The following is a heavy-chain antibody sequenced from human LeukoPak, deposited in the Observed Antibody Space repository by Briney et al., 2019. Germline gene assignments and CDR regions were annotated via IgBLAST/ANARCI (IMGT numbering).Heavy chain of an antibody. J-gene: IGHJ3*01. CDR1: GFSLKTYN. Sequence: PGGSLRLSCAASGFSLKTYNMNWVRQAPGKGLEWVSSMTSSRYIYYADSVKGRFTISRDDANNLVFLQMHSLRAEDTAIYYCTRDQFFDYDNDDAFDVWGQGTKVTVSS. CDR3: TRDQFFDYDNDDAFDV. D-gene: IGHD3-22*01. CDR2: MTSSRYI. V-gene: IGHV3-21*04.